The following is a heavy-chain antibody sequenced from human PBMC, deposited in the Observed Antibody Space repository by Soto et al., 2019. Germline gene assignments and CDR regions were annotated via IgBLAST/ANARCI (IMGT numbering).Heavy chain of an antibody. CDR1: GFAFHGYA. CDR3: ARDLKTRHCDY. D-gene: IGHD4-17*01. V-gene: IGHV3-33*01. Sequence: QVQLVESGGGVVQPGRSLRLSCAASGFAFHGYAMHWVRQAPGKGLEWVAIIWYDGSNTYYEDSVKGRFTISRDNSKNTVYLQMNSLRVEDTAVYYCARDLKTRHCDYWGQGILVTVSS. J-gene: IGHJ4*02. CDR2: IWYDGSNT.